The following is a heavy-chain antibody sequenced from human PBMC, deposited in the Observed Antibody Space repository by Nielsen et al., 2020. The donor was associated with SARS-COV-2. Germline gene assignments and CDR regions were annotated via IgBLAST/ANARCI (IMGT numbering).Heavy chain of an antibody. D-gene: IGHD3-9*01. J-gene: IGHJ6*02. CDR3: ARRNILDF. V-gene: IGHV3-74*01. CDR2: IDYEGSLT. CDR1: GFGLSNYW. Sequence: GESLKISCAASGFGLSNYWMYWVRQSPEKGLMWVAHIDYEGSLTSYADSVKGRFTISRDNAKNIVYLQMNSLRVEDTAVYYCARRNILDFWGQGTTVTVSS.